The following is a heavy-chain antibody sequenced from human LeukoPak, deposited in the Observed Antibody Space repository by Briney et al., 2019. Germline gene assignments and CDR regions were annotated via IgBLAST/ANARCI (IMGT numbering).Heavy chain of an antibody. J-gene: IGHJ2*01. D-gene: IGHD6-13*01. CDR2: ISGSGGST. V-gene: IGHV3-23*01. CDR3: AKAPLGSWYEWYFDL. CDR1: GFTFSSYA. Sequence: PGGSLRLSCAASGFTFSSYAMSWVRQAPGKGLEWVSAISGSGGSTYYADSVKGRFTISRDNSKNTLYLQMISLRAEDTAVYYCAKAPLGSWYEWYFDLWGRGTLVTVSS.